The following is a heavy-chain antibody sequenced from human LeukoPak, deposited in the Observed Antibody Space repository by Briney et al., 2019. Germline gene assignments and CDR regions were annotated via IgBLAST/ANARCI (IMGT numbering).Heavy chain of an antibody. CDR2: IYYTGTT. Sequence: PSETLSLTRTVSSGSISVTGIDWGWVRQPPGKGLEYLGKIYYTGTTSYNPSLKSRVTISVDTSKNQFSLKLSSVTAADMAVYYCASWEYDPIPGWFDPWGQGTLVTVSS. D-gene: IGHD3-3*01. CDR1: SGSISVTGID. V-gene: IGHV4-39*01. CDR3: ASWEYDPIPGWFDP. J-gene: IGHJ5*02.